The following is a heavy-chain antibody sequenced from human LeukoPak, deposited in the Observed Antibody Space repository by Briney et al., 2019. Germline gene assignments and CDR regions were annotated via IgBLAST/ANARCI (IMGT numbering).Heavy chain of an antibody. CDR1: GFTFSSYS. CDR2: ISSSSSYI. D-gene: IGHD2-15*01. V-gene: IGHV3-21*01. J-gene: IGHJ4*02. CDR3: ARDDCSGGSCAFDY. Sequence: GSLRLSCAASGFTFSSYSMNWVRQAPGKGLEWVSSISSSSSYIYYADSVKGRFTISRDNAKNSLYLQMNSLRAEDTAVYYCARDDCSGGSCAFDYWGQGTLVTVSS.